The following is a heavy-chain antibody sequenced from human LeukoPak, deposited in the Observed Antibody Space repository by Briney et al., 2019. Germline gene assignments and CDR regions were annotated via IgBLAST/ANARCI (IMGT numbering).Heavy chain of an antibody. CDR3: ATGVGPTHPHYYYSYMDV. CDR2: INKDGSEK. CDR1: GFTFSNHW. V-gene: IGHV3-7*01. D-gene: IGHD1-26*01. J-gene: IGHJ6*03. Sequence: PGGSLRLSCSASGFTFSNHWMNWVRQAPGKGLEWVANINKDGSEKNYVDSGKGRFTISRDNAKNSLYLQMNYLRPEDTAVYYCATGVGPTHPHYYYSYMDVWGKGTTVTVSS.